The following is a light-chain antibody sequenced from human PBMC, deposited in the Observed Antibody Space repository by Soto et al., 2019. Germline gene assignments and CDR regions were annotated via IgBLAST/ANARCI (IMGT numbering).Light chain of an antibody. CDR2: EAS. CDR1: QGIRHY. Sequence: DLQMTQSPSSLSASVGDRVTITCRASQGIRHYLAWYQQKPGKVPKLLIYEASNLQSGVPSRFRGGGSGTEFTLTISSLQPEDVATYYCQNFDSASQTFGQVTKVEIK. V-gene: IGKV1-27*01. J-gene: IGKJ1*01. CDR3: QNFDSASQT.